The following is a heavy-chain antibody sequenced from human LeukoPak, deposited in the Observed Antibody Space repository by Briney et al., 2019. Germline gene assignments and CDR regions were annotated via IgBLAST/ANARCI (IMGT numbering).Heavy chain of an antibody. D-gene: IGHD6-6*01. J-gene: IGHJ5*02. CDR3: ARGTPLWGYSSSSSGNGDR. CDR2: IYYTGTT. V-gene: IGHV4-39*01. CDR1: GASISSSTYY. Sequence: SETLSLTCTVSGASISSSTYYWAWIRQSPGKGLEWIGSIYYTGTTYYSPPLESRVTISVHTSKNQFSLKLTSVTGADTALYFCARGTPLWGYSSSSSGNGDRWGQGTLVTVSS.